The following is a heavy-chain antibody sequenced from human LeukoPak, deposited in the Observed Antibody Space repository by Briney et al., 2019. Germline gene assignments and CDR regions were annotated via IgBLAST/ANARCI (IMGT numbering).Heavy chain of an antibody. CDR3: ARETGTIEMATNRLNAFDI. Sequence: SETLSLTCAVYGGSFSGYYWSWIRQPPGKGLEWIGEINHSGGTNYNPPLKSRVTISVDTTKNQFSLKLSSVTAADTAVYYCARETGTIEMATNRLNAFDIWGQGTMVTVSS. J-gene: IGHJ3*02. CDR1: GGSFSGYY. V-gene: IGHV4-34*01. CDR2: INHSGGT. D-gene: IGHD5-24*01.